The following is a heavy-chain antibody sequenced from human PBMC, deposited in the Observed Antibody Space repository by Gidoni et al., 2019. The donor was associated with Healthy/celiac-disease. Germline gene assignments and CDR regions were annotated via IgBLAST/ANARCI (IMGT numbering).Heavy chain of an antibody. Sequence: QFQLVQSGAEVKKPGSSVKVSCKASGGNFRSYTTSWVGQAPGQGLEWMGRIIPILGIANYGQKIQGRVTITADKSTSTAYMELSSLRYEDTAVYYCARDLPFFDIWGQGTMVTVSS. CDR1: GGNFRSYT. CDR3: ARDLPFFDI. V-gene: IGHV1-69*08. CDR2: IIPILGIA. J-gene: IGHJ3*02.